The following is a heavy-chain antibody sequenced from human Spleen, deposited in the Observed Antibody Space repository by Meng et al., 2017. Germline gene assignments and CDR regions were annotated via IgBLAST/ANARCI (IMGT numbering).Heavy chain of an antibody. CDR2: INHSGST. CDR1: GGSFSDYY. CDR3: ARGDYGSGSYYDY. V-gene: IGHV4-34*01. Sequence: QVPLPQWGAGLLMPSETLSLTCVVSGGSFSDYYWGWIRQPPGKGLEWIGEINHSGSTNYNPSLESRATISVDTSQNNLSLKLSSVTAADTAVYYCARGDYGSGSYYDYWGQGTLVTVSS. J-gene: IGHJ4*02. D-gene: IGHD3-10*01.